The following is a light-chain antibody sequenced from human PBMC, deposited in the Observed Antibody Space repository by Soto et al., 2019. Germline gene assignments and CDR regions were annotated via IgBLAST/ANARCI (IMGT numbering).Light chain of an antibody. J-gene: IGKJ4*01. CDR3: QQLRIYPIT. CDR2: AAS. CDR1: QVISSY. V-gene: IGKV1-9*01. Sequence: DIQLTQSPSFLSASIGDRVTIPCRASQVISSYLAWYQQRPGKAPKLLIYAASTLQSGVPSRFSGSGSGTEFTLTISSLQPEDFATHFCQQLRIYPITFGGGTKVDIK.